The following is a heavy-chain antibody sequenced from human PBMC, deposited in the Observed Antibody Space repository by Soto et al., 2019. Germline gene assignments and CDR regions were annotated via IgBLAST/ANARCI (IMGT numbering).Heavy chain of an antibody. Sequence: QVQLVQSGAEVKKPGASVKVSCKASGYTFTSYAMHWVRQAPGQRLEWMGWINAGNGNTKYSQKFQGRVTITRDTSASTAYMELSSLRSEDTAVYYCARDHQAAGKGWFDPWGQGTLVTVSS. D-gene: IGHD6-13*01. J-gene: IGHJ5*02. CDR1: GYTFTSYA. CDR3: ARDHQAAGKGWFDP. CDR2: INAGNGNT. V-gene: IGHV1-3*01.